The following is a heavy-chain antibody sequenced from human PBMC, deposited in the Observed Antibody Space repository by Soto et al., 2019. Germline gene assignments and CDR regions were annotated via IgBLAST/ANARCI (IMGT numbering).Heavy chain of an antibody. V-gene: IGHV1-2*04. CDR1: GYSFTGYY. J-gene: IGHJ6*02. CDR3: ARGRGYCSGGSCFHYYYGMDV. CDR2: INPNSGGT. Sequence: XSVKVSCNASGYSFTGYYMHWVRQAPGQGLEWMGWINPNSGGTNYAQKFQGWVTMTRDTSISTAYMELSRLRSDDTAVYYCARGRGYCSGGSCFHYYYGMDVWGQGTTVTVSS. D-gene: IGHD2-15*01.